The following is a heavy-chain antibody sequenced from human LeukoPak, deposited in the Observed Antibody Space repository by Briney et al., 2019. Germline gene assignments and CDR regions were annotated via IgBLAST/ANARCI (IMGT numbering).Heavy chain of an antibody. CDR2: IIPIFGTA. CDR3: AREGYSSYCFYY. CDR1: GYTFVTSD. V-gene: IGHV1-69*05. D-gene: IGHD6-19*01. Sequence: GASVKVSCKASGYTFVTSDIRWVRQAPGQGLEWMGRIIPIFGTANYAQKFQGRVTITTDEFTSTDYMELSRLRSEATAVNYCAREGYSSYCFYYSGEGTLVTVSS. J-gene: IGHJ4*02.